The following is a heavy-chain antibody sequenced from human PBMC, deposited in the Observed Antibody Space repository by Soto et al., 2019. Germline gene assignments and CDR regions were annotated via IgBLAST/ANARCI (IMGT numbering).Heavy chain of an antibody. J-gene: IGHJ6*02. CDR3: ARVPSTFGGMDV. CDR1: GYTFTSYY. Sequence: WASVEVSCKASGYTFTSYYMHWVRQAPGQGLEWMGIINPSGGSTSYAQKFQGRVTMTRDTSTSTVYMELSSLRSEDTAVYYCARVPSTFGGMDVWGQGTTVTVSS. CDR2: INPSGGST. V-gene: IGHV1-46*01. D-gene: IGHD3-16*01.